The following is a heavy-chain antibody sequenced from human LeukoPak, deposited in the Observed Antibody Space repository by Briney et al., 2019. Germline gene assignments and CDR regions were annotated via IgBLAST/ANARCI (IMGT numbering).Heavy chain of an antibody. V-gene: IGHV1-2*02. CDR1: GYTFTGYY. D-gene: IGHD4-11*01. CDR3: ARVSHRNYLGNPDY. Sequence: ASVKVSCKASGYTFTGYYMHWVRQAPGQGLEWMGWINPNSGGTNYAQKFQGRVTMTRDTSISTAYMELSRLRSDDTAVYYCARVSHRNYLGNPDYWGQGTLVTVSS. CDR2: INPNSGGT. J-gene: IGHJ4*02.